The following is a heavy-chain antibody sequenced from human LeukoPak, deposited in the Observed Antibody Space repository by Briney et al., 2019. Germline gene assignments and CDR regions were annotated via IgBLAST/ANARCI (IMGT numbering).Heavy chain of an antibody. CDR1: GGSISGYY. D-gene: IGHD4-17*01. CDR2: IYDSGST. V-gene: IGHV4-59*01. CDR3: ARLLTAVTSHAFDI. Sequence: SETLSLTCTVSGGSISGYYWSWIRQPPGKGLEWIGYIYDSGSTNYNPSLKSRVTISVDTSKNQSSLKLTSVTAADTAVYYCARLLTAVTSHAFDIWGQGTMVTVSS. J-gene: IGHJ3*02.